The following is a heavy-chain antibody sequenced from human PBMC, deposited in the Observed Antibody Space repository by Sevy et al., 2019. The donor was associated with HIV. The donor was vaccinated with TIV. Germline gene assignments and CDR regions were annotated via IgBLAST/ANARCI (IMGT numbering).Heavy chain of an antibody. CDR2: IQYDGSHK. D-gene: IGHD1-1*01. Sequence: GGSLRLSCAASGFTFSNFGMHWVRQAPGKGLEWVSFIQYDGSHKYYTDSVKGALTISRDNSKNTLYLQMNSVRAEDTAVYYCVKEGGVTGTGGDCWGQGTLVTVSS. CDR1: GFTFSNFG. CDR3: VKEGGVTGTGGDC. V-gene: IGHV3-30*02. J-gene: IGHJ4*02.